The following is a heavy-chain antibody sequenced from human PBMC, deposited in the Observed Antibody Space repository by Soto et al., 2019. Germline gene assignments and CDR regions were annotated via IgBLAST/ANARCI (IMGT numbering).Heavy chain of an antibody. V-gene: IGHV3-48*02. D-gene: IGHD6-6*01. CDR3: ARDQGTSVAEDLDY. Sequence: EVQLVVSGGGLVQPGGSLRLSCAASGFTFSNYSMNWVRQAPGKGLEWVSYISGSSSTIYNADSVEGRFTISRDNAKNSLCLQMNNLRDEDTAVYYCARDQGTSVAEDLDYWGQGTLVTVSS. CDR1: GFTFSNYS. CDR2: ISGSSSTI. J-gene: IGHJ4*02.